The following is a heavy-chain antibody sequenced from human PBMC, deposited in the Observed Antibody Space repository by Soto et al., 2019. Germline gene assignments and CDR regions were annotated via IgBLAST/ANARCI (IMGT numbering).Heavy chain of an antibody. CDR3: AIVKSWAVSR. CDR2: IKQSGSDR. J-gene: IGHJ4*02. CDR1: GFTFSSYW. V-gene: IGHV3-7*01. D-gene: IGHD3-10*01. Sequence: EVQLVESGGGLVQPGGSLGLSCAASGFTFSSYWMSWVRLAPGKGLEWVAHIKQSGSDRYYVDSVRGRCTISRDNAKNSLYVQMNSLRVEVTAMYYCAIVKSWAVSRWGQGTLVTVSS.